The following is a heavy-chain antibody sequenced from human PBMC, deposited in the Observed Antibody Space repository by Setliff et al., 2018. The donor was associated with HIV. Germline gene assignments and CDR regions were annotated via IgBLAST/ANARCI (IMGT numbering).Heavy chain of an antibody. Sequence: ASVKVSCKSSGYTFTAYYIHWVRQAPGQGLEWMGRINPNSGDTNYAQKFQGRVTMTRDTSISTAYMELSRLRSEDTAVYYCARENGRTNYYYYYGLDVWGHGTTVTAP. CDR1: GYTFTAYY. J-gene: IGHJ6*02. CDR3: ARENGRTNYYYYYGLDV. CDR2: INPNSGDT. V-gene: IGHV1-2*06.